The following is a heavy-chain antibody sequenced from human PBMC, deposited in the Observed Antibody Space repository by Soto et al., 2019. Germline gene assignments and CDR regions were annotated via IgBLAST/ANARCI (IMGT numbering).Heavy chain of an antibody. CDR3: ARGGRDGYRPKYD. CDR2: INHSGIT. Sequence: SETLSLTCAVYGGSFSGYYWSWIRQPPGKGLEWIGEINHSGITNYNPSLKSRVSISVDTSKNQFSLKLSSVTAADTAVYYCARGGRDGYRPKYDWGQGTPVTVAS. V-gene: IGHV4-34*01. D-gene: IGHD5-12*01. CDR1: GGSFSGYY. J-gene: IGHJ4*02.